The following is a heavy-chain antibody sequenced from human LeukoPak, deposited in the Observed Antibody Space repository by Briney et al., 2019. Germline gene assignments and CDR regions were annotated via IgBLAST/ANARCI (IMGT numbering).Heavy chain of an antibody. D-gene: IGHD3-10*01. J-gene: IGHJ4*02. Sequence: PGGSLRLSCAASGFTFRNAWVSWVRHTPGKGLEWVCRIKSKTYGGTTDYDVPVKGRFTISRDDSKNKLYLQMNSLKTEDTAVYYCTTGITMVRGVIHLSDYWGQGTLVTVSS. CDR2: IKSKTYGGTT. CDR1: GFTFRNAW. V-gene: IGHV3-15*01. CDR3: TTGITMVRGVIHLSDY.